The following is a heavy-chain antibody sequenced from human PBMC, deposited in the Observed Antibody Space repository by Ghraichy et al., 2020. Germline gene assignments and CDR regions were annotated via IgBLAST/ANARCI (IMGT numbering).Heavy chain of an antibody. Sequence: SETLSLTCTVSGGSISSYYWSWIRQPPGKGLEWIGYIYYSGSTNYNTSLKSRVTISVDTSKNQSSLNLSSLTAADTAGYYCARVEDDSSSGWTYYFDYWGQGTLVTVSS. D-gene: IGHD6-19*01. V-gene: IGHV4-59*01. CDR3: ARVEDDSSSGWTYYFDY. CDR1: GGSISSYY. CDR2: IYYSGST. J-gene: IGHJ4*02.